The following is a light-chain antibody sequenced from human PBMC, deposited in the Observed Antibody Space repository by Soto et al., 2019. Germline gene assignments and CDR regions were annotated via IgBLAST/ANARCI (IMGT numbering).Light chain of an antibody. Sequence: QPVLTQPPSASGTPGQRVIISCSGTASNIGRNAVNWYLQLPGTAPKLLIFRNDQRPSGVPDRFSGSRSGTSASLTITGLQSEDEADYYCLTWDDSLNGWVFGGGTKVTVL. CDR1: ASNIGRNA. CDR2: RND. CDR3: LTWDDSLNGWV. J-gene: IGLJ3*02. V-gene: IGLV1-44*01.